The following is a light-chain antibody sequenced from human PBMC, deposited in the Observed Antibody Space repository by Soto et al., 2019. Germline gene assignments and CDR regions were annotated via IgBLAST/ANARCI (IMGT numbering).Light chain of an antibody. CDR3: QQYGGTPPIT. V-gene: IGKV3-20*01. Sequence: TVFPPSPLALSLSQGERATLSCRAIQKISSRYFAWYLQKPGQAPRFLINGASSRATGIPDRCSGSGSGTDFTLIISRMEHEDFAVNYCQQYGGTPPITFGQGTRLEI. CDR2: GAS. J-gene: IGKJ5*01. CDR1: QKISSRY.